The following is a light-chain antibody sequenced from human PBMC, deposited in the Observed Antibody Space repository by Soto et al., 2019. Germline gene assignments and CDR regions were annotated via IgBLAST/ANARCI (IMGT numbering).Light chain of an antibody. CDR1: SSDVGGSNY. J-gene: IGLJ2*01. Sequence: QSALTQPACVSGSPGQSITISCTGTSSDVGGSNYVSWYQQHPGKAPKLMIYDVNNRPSGISNRFSGSKSGNTASLTISGLQAEDEADYYCSSYRSGSTLVFGGGTQLTVL. CDR3: SSYRSGSTLV. V-gene: IGLV2-14*01. CDR2: DVN.